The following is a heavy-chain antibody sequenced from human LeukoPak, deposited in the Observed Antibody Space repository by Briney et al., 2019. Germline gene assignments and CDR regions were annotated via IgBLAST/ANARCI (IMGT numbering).Heavy chain of an antibody. CDR2: IYTSGST. D-gene: IGHD3-10*01. J-gene: IGHJ4*02. CDR1: GGSISSGSYY. CDR3: AGQVYRGRYFDY. V-gene: IGHV4-61*02. Sequence: SQTLSLTCTVSGGSISSGSYYWSWIRQPAGKGLEWIGRIYTSGSTNYNPSLKSRVTISVDTSKNQFSLKLSSVTAADTAVYYCAGQVYRGRYFDYWGQGTLVTVSS.